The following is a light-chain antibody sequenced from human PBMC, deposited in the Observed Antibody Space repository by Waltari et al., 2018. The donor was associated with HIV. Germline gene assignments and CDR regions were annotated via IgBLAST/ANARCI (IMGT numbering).Light chain of an antibody. CDR3: QQSYRTLT. CDR1: QSISTY. V-gene: IGKV1-39*01. CDR2: AAS. Sequence: DIQMTQSPSSLSASVGDRVTITCRASQSISTYLNRYQQTPGEAPKLLIYAASSLQSGVPSRFSGSGSGTDFTLTISNLQPEDFAIYYCQQSYRTLTFGGGTKMDIK. J-gene: IGKJ4*01.